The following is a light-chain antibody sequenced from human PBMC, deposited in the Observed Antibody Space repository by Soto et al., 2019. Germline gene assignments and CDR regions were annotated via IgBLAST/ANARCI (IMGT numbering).Light chain of an antibody. CDR3: QQLESYPST. CDR2: AAS. Sequence: IQLTHSPSSLSSSVLDIFTITCRASQGINTFLARYQQKPGKAPKLLIYAASTLQSGVPSRFSGSGSGTDFTLTISSLQPEDFATYYCQQLESYPSTFGGGTKVDIK. CDR1: QGINTF. V-gene: IGKV1-9*01. J-gene: IGKJ4*01.